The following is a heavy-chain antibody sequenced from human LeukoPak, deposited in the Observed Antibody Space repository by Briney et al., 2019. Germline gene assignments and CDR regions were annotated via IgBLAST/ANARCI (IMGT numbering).Heavy chain of an antibody. J-gene: IGHJ4*02. D-gene: IGHD6-6*01. CDR1: GFTFSSYG. CDR2: ISYDGSNK. V-gene: IGHV3-30*18. Sequence: SGGSLRLSCAASGFTFSSYGMPWVRQAPGKGLEWVAVISYDGSNKYYADSVKGRFTISRDNSKNTLYLQMNSLRAEDTAVYYCAKDWSSSFDYWGQGTLVTVSS. CDR3: AKDWSSSFDY.